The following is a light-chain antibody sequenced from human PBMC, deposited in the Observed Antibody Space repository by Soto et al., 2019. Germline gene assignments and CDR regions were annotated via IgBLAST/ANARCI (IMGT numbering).Light chain of an antibody. V-gene: IGKV3-20*01. CDR2: GAS. J-gene: IGKJ1*01. CDR3: QQYGSSPWT. CDR1: QTIRSNY. Sequence: ETVLTQSPGTLSLSPGERATLSCRASQTIRSNYLAWYRQTPGQAPRLLIYGASNRAPGIADRFSGSGSGTAFTLIISRLEPEDFALYYWQQYGSSPWTFGQGTKVEIK.